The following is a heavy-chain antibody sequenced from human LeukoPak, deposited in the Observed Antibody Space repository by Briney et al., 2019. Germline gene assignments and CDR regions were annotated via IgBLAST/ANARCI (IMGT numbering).Heavy chain of an antibody. J-gene: IGHJ4*02. CDR2: MYTSGST. D-gene: IGHD2-2*02. Sequence: PSQTLSLTCTVSGGSISSGYYYWSWIRQPAGKGLEWIGRMYTSGSTEYNPSLNSRVTISVDTSKNQFSLKLSPVTAADTAVYYCTRSRERYCTSGSCYIDLQARWGQGTLVTVSS. CDR1: GGSISSGYYY. CDR3: TRSRERYCTSGSCYIDLQAR. V-gene: IGHV4-61*02.